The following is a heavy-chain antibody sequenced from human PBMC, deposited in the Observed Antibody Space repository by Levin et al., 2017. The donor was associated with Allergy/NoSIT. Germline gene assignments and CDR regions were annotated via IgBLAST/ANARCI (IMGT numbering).Heavy chain of an antibody. V-gene: IGHV4-34*01. J-gene: IGHJ4*02. CDR1: GGSFSGYY. Sequence: SQTLSLTCAVYGGSFSGYYWSWIRQPPGKGLEWIGAINHSGSPYYNPSLKSRVTISVDTSKNQFSLKLSSVTAADTAVYYCARDRYCSSTSCYRAPLLDYWGQGTLVTVSS. CDR2: INHSGSP. CDR3: ARDRYCSSTSCYRAPLLDY. D-gene: IGHD2-2*01.